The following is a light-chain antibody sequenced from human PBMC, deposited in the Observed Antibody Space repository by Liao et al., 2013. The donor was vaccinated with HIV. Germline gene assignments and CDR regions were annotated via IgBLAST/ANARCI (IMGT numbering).Light chain of an antibody. V-gene: IGLV3-1*01. Sequence: SYELTQPPSVSVSPGQTASITCSGDKLGSKFTYWYQQKPGQSPVLVIYQDTKRPSGIPERFSGSNSGNTATLTISGTQAMDEADYYCQAWDSSTDVVFGGGTKLTVL. J-gene: IGLJ2*01. CDR2: QDT. CDR3: QAWDSSTDVV. CDR1: KLGSKF.